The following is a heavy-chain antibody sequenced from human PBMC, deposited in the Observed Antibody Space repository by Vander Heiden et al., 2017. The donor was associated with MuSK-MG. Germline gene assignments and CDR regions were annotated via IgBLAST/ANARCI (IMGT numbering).Heavy chain of an antibody. D-gene: IGHD2-2*01. Sequence: QVQLQESGPGLVKPSETLSLTCTVSGGSISSYHWSSIRQPPGKGLEWIGYIYYSGSTNSNPSLKSRVTISVDTSKNQFSLKLSSVTAADTAVYYCARAPFYCSSTSCYSGDYFDYWGQGTLVTVSS. CDR3: ARAPFYCSSTSCYSGDYFDY. V-gene: IGHV4-59*01. J-gene: IGHJ4*02. CDR2: IYYSGST. CDR1: GGSISSYH.